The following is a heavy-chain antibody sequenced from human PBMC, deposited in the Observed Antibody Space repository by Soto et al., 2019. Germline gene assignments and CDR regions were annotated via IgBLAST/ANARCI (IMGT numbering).Heavy chain of an antibody. CDR1: GGSISSSSHY. J-gene: IGHJ4*02. CDR2: IYFSGST. D-gene: IGHD3-10*02. V-gene: IGHV4-39*01. Sequence: QLQLQESGPGLVKPSETLSLTCTVSGGSISSSSHYWGWIRQPPGKGLEWIGSIYFSGSTYYNPSLKSRVTISVDTSKNQFSLKLSSVTAADTAVYFCARDVRGVLDYWGQGTLVTVSS. CDR3: ARDVRGVLDY.